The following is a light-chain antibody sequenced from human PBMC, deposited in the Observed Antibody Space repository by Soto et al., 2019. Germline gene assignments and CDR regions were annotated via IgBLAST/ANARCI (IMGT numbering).Light chain of an antibody. CDR1: QSISRY. CDR3: QQSYNTRT. Sequence: DIQMTQSPSSLSASVGDRVTITCRASQSISRYLNWYQQKPGKAPKLLIFVASTLQSGVPSRFRGSGSGTEFTLTISSRQPEDFATYYCQQSYNTRTFGQGTKVEIK. J-gene: IGKJ1*01. V-gene: IGKV1-39*01. CDR2: VAS.